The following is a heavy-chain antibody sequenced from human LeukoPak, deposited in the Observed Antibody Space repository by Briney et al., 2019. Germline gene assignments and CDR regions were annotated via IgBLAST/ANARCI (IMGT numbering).Heavy chain of an antibody. J-gene: IGHJ3*01. CDR1: GFSFSNYA. CDR2: ISKDGSMK. CDR3: AGQSFDF. Sequence: GRSLRLSCAASGFSFSNYAMDWVRQAPGKGLEWVAVISKDGSMKYYSDSVKGRFTVSRDNSIHTPYLEMNSLKTEDTAVYYCAGQSFDFWSQGTMVTVSS. V-gene: IGHV3-30*04.